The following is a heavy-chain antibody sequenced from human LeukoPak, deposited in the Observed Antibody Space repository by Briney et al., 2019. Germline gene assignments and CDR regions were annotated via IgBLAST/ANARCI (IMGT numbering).Heavy chain of an antibody. CDR3: ASLDKAMITHKAD. J-gene: IGHJ4*02. CDR2: IKHDGSEK. V-gene: IGHV3-7*01. CDR1: GFAFSSSW. D-gene: IGHD5-18*01. Sequence: GGSLRLSCAASGFAFSSSWMSWVRQAPGKGLEWLACIKHDGSEKHYVDSVKGRFTISRDNAKNSLYLQMNSLRAEDTAVYYCASLDKAMITHKADWGQGTLVTVSS.